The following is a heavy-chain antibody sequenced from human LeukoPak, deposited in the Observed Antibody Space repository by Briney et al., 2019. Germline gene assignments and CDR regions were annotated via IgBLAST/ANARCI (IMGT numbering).Heavy chain of an antibody. Sequence: SETLSLTCTVSGGSISTSTYYWGWIRQPPGKGLEWIGSIYYSGSTYYSPSLKSRVTISVDTSKNQFSLKLSSMTAADTAVYYCARGVSYYDSSGYYNEYFQHWGQGTLVTVSS. D-gene: IGHD3-22*01. V-gene: IGHV4-39*01. J-gene: IGHJ1*01. CDR2: IYYSGST. CDR1: GGSISTSTYY. CDR3: ARGVSYYDSSGYYNEYFQH.